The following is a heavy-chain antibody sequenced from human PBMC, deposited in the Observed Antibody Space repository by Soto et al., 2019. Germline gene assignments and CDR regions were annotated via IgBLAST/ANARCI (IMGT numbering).Heavy chain of an antibody. D-gene: IGHD2-2*01. Sequence: QVQLQESGPGLVKPSQTLSLTCTVSGGSISSGGYYWSWIRQHPGKGLEWIGYIYYSGSTYYNPSPKSHVSISVDTSKNQASLKLSAVNAADTAVYYCARVLVPAAMIVYWGQGTLVTVSS. CDR2: IYYSGST. J-gene: IGHJ4*02. CDR1: GGSISSGGYY. CDR3: ARVLVPAAMIVY. V-gene: IGHV4-31*01.